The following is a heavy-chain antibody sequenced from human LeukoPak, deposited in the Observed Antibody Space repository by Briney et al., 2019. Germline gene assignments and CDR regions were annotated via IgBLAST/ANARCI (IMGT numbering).Heavy chain of an antibody. CDR3: AKGPGLNWFDP. Sequence: GGSLRLSCAASGFSFSRYAMNWVRQAPGKGLEWVSGISSGGSTYYADSVKGRFTISRDSSKNTLYLQMNSLRAEDTAVYYCAKGPGLNWFDPWGQGTLVTVSS. J-gene: IGHJ5*02. CDR1: GFSFSRYA. V-gene: IGHV3-23*01. CDR2: ISSGGST. D-gene: IGHD3-9*01.